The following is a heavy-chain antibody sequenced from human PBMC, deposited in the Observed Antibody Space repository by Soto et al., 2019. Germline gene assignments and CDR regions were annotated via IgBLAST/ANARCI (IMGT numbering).Heavy chain of an antibody. D-gene: IGHD3-16*01. CDR1: GFTFRSYW. CDR2: TSEDGGRT. Sequence: EVHLVESGGGLVQSGESLRLSCAASGFTFRSYWMHWVRQAPGKGLVWVARTSEDGGRTDYADSVQGRFTISRDNANNALYLQMNSLRAEDTAIYFCSTDLCAQYDSWGQGTLVTVSS. CDR3: STDLCAQYDS. J-gene: IGHJ4*02. V-gene: IGHV3-74*01.